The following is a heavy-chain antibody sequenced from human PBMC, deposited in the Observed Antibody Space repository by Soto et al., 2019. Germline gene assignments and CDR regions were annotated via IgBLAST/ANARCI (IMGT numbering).Heavy chain of an antibody. CDR2: INHSGST. CDR3: ARERDNWFDP. Sequence: SETLSLTCAVYGGSFSGYYWSWIRQPPGKGLEWIGEINHSGSTNYNPSLKSRVTISVDTSKNQFSLKLSSVTAADTAVYYCARERDNWFDPWGQGTLVTVSS. CDR1: GGSFSGYY. V-gene: IGHV4-34*01. J-gene: IGHJ5*02.